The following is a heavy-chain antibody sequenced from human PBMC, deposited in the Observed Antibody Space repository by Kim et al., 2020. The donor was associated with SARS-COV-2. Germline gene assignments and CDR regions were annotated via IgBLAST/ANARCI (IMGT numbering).Heavy chain of an antibody. D-gene: IGHD3-3*01. CDR3: ARESGIFGVVTN. Sequence: GGSLRLSCAASGFTFSSYSMNWVRQAPGKGLEWVSSISSSSSYIYYADSVKGRFTISRDNAKNSLYLQMNSLRAEDTAVYYCARESGIFGVVTNWGQGTLVTVSS. CDR2: ISSSSSYI. V-gene: IGHV3-21*01. J-gene: IGHJ4*02. CDR1: GFTFSSYS.